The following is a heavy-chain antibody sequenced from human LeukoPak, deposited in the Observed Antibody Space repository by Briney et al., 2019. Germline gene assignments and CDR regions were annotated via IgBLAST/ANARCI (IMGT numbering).Heavy chain of an antibody. CDR3: AKDFGPYYYDSSGYANGDY. CDR1: GFTFSSYG. J-gene: IGHJ4*02. V-gene: IGHV3-30*18. D-gene: IGHD3-22*01. CDR2: ISYDGSNK. Sequence: PGGSLRLSCAASGFTFSSYGMHWVRQAPGKGLEWVAVISYDGSNKYYADSVKGRFTISRDNSKNTLYLQMNSLRAEDTAVYYCAKDFGPYYYDSSGYANGDYWGQGTLVTVSS.